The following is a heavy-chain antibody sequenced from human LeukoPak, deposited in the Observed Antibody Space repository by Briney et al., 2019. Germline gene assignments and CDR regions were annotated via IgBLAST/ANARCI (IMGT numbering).Heavy chain of an antibody. Sequence: SETLSLTCTVSGGSIRSGGYYWSWIRQHPGKGLEWIGYIHHSGSTYNNPSLKSRVTTSVDTSKNQFSLKLNSVTAADTAVYYCARSYGYFDYWGQGTLATVSS. CDR2: IHHSGST. CDR1: GGSIRSGGYY. V-gene: IGHV4-31*03. D-gene: IGHD3-16*01. J-gene: IGHJ4*02. CDR3: ARSYGYFDY.